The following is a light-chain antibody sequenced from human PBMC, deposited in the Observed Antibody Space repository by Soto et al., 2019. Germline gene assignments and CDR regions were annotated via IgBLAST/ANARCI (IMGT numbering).Light chain of an antibody. CDR3: QQSSSTPYS. CDR1: QNIRNY. CDR2: AAY. J-gene: IGKJ2*03. V-gene: IGKV1-39*01. Sequence: DIQMTQSPSSLSASVGDRVTITCRASQNIRNYLNWYQQTPGKAPKLMIDAAYRLQSGVPSRCSGSGAGTDFTLTISSLQPEDFTTYYCQQSSSTPYSFGQGTKLEIK.